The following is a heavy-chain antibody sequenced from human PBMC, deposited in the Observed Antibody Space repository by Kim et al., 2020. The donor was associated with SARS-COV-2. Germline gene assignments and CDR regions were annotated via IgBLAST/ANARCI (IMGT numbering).Heavy chain of an antibody. CDR3: AREPYCRSTSCPLDV. Sequence: GGSLRLSCAASGFTFNNYGMHWVRQAPGKGLEWVAVIWYDGSNKYYADSVKGRFTISRDNSKNTLYLQMNSLRAEDTAVYYCAREPYCRSTSCPLDVWGQGTTVTVSS. CDR1: GFTFNNYG. CDR2: IWYDGSNK. V-gene: IGHV3-33*08. D-gene: IGHD2-2*01. J-gene: IGHJ6*02.